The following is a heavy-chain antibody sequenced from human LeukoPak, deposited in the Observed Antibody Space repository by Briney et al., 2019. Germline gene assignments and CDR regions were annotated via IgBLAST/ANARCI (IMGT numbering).Heavy chain of an antibody. CDR3: ARHLRGSYPAFDY. J-gene: IGHJ4*02. V-gene: IGHV4-59*08. CDR2: IYYSGST. CDR1: GGSISSYY. D-gene: IGHD1-26*01. Sequence: SETLSLTCTVSGGSISSYYWSWIRQPPGEGLEWIGYIYYSGSTNYNPSLKSRVTISVDTSKNQFSLKLSSVTAADTAVYYCARHLRGSYPAFDYWGQGTLVTVSS.